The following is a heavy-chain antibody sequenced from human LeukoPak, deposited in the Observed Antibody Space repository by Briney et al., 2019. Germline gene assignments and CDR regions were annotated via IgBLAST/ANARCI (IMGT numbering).Heavy chain of an antibody. CDR3: ASMHIVVVTAILAVDWFDY. V-gene: IGHV3-30*04. CDR2: ISYDGSNK. J-gene: IGHJ4*02. CDR1: GFTFSSYA. D-gene: IGHD2-21*02. Sequence: PGRSLRLSCAASGFTFSSYAMHWVRQAPGKGLEWVAVISYDGSNKYYADSVKGRFTISRDNSKNTLYLQMNSLRAEDTAVYYCASMHIVVVTAILAVDWFDYWGQGTLVTVSS.